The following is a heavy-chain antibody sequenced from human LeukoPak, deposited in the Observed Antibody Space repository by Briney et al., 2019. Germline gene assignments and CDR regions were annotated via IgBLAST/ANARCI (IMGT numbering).Heavy chain of an antibody. Sequence: ASVKVSCKASGYTFTSYDIRWVRQAPGQGLEWMGWISAYNGNTNYAQKLQGRVTMTTDTSTSTAYMELRSLRSDDTAVYYCARDSLRAHAFDIWGQGTMVTVSS. CDR2: ISAYNGNT. CDR3: ARDSLRAHAFDI. V-gene: IGHV1-18*01. J-gene: IGHJ3*02. CDR1: GYTFTSYD. D-gene: IGHD3-16*01.